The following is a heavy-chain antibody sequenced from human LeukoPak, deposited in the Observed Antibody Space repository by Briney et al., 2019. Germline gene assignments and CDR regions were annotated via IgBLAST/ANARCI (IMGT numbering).Heavy chain of an antibody. D-gene: IGHD4-11*01. CDR2: INHSGST. CDR1: GGSFSGYY. V-gene: IGHV4-34*01. CDR3: ARGLTTVSSYNWFDP. Sequence: SETLSLTCAVYGGSFSGYYWSWIRQPPGKGLEWIGEINHSGSTNYNPSLKSRVTISVDTSKNQFSLKLSSVTAADTAVYYCARGLTTVSSYNWFDPWAREPWSPSPQ. J-gene: IGHJ5*02.